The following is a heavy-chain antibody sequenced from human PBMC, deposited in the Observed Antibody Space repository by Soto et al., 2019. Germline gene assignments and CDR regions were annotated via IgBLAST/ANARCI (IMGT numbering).Heavy chain of an antibody. D-gene: IGHD3-10*02. CDR1: GFTFRNYG. Sequence: QVQLVESGGGVVQPGRSLRLSCAASGFTFRNYGMHWVRQAPGKGLEWLAVIWYDGSNKYYADSVKGRFTISRDNSKNTPYLQMNSLRAEDTAVYYCARDVRSRRYDLWGQGTLVTVSS. CDR2: IWYDGSNK. V-gene: IGHV3-33*01. CDR3: ARDVRSRRYDL. J-gene: IGHJ5*02.